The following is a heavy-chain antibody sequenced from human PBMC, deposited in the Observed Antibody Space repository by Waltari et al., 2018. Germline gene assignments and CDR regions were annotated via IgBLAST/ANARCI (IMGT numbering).Heavy chain of an antibody. Sequence: QVQLQESGQGLVKPSGTLSLTCAVSGDSISGNYWWSWVRQSPEKGLEWIGQVHHRGKTHYNPPLQSRVTISLDKPKNQSSLNLNSVTAADTAVYYCAGDRAIGLFFDYWGRGTLVTVSS. CDR3: AGDRAIGLFFDY. CDR2: VHHRGKT. V-gene: IGHV4-4*02. D-gene: IGHD2-2*01. J-gene: IGHJ4*02. CDR1: GDSISGNYW.